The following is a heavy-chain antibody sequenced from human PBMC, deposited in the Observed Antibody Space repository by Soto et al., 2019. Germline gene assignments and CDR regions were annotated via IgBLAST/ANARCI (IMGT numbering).Heavy chain of an antibody. CDR3: ARFALRYFDWLLPPVKY. J-gene: IGHJ4*02. Sequence: ASVKVSCKASGYTFTSYGISWVRQAPGQGLEWMGWISAYNGNTNYAQKLQGRVTMTTDTSTNTAYMELRSLRSDDTAVYYCARFALRYFDWLLPPVKYWGQGTLVTVSS. D-gene: IGHD3-9*01. V-gene: IGHV1-18*01. CDR1: GYTFTSYG. CDR2: ISAYNGNT.